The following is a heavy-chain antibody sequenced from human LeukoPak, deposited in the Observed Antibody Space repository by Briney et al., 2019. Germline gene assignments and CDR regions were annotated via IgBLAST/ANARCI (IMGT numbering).Heavy chain of an antibody. CDR1: GFTLTSSA. Sequence: SCTVSGFTLTSSAVNWVRQARGQRREWIGWMVVGIGNATSTKKFQERVTITRDMSTSTAYMELSSLRSEDSAVYYCAAVDNYYDSSGYYDLGSVNAFDIWGQGTMVTVSS. CDR3: AAVDNYYDSSGYYDLGSVNAFDI. D-gene: IGHD3-22*01. CDR2: MVVGIGNA. V-gene: IGHV1-58*01. J-gene: IGHJ3*02.